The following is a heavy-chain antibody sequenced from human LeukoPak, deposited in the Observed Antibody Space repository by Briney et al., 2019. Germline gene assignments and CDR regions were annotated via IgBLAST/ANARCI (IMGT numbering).Heavy chain of an antibody. CDR1: GFTFSSYG. Sequence: PGGSLRLSCAASGFTFSSYGMHWVRQAPGKGLEWVAVISYDGSNKYYADSVKGRFTISRDNSKNTLYLQVNSLRAEDTAVYYCANRGYSYGLDYWGQGTLVTVSS. J-gene: IGHJ4*02. CDR2: ISYDGSNK. V-gene: IGHV3-30*18. D-gene: IGHD5-18*01. CDR3: ANRGYSYGLDY.